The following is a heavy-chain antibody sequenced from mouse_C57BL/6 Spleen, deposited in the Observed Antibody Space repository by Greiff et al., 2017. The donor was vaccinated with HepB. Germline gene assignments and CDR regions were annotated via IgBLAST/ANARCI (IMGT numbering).Heavy chain of an antibody. D-gene: IGHD1-1*01. J-gene: IGHJ1*03. CDR3: ALGYYGSSSDWYFDV. V-gene: IGHV14-3*01. Sequence: VHVKQSVAELVRPGASVKLSCTASGFNIKNTYMHWVKQRPEQGLEWIGRIDPANGNTKYAPKFQGKATITADTSSNTAYLQLSSLTSEDTAIYYCALGYYGSSSDWYFDVWGTGTTVTVSS. CDR1: GFNIKNTY. CDR2: IDPANGNT.